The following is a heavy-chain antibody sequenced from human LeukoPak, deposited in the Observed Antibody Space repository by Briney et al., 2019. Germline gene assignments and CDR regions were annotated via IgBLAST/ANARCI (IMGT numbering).Heavy chain of an antibody. CDR1: GFTFSSYW. Sequence: PGGSLRLSCAASGFTFSSYWMSWVRQAPGKGLEWVANIKQDGSEKYYVDSVKGRFTISRDNSKNSLFLQMNSLRTEDTALYYCAKGGYSYGYQYYYYMDVWGKGTTVTVSS. D-gene: IGHD5-18*01. CDR2: IKQDGSEK. V-gene: IGHV3-7*03. CDR3: AKGGYSYGYQYYYYMDV. J-gene: IGHJ6*03.